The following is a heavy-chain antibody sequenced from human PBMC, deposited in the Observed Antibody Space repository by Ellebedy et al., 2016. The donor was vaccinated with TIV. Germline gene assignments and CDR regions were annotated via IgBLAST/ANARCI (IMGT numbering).Heavy chain of an antibody. J-gene: IGHJ3*02. D-gene: IGHD6-25*01. CDR1: GFTLSSYW. CDR3: ARDRLVGYHDCDI. V-gene: IGHV3-7*01. Sequence: PGGSLRLSCAAPGFTLSSYWMSWVRQAPGKGLEWVANIKEDGSDKYYVDSVKGRFTISRDNAKNSLYLQMNSLRAEDTAVYYCARDRLVGYHDCDIWGQGTMVTVSS. CDR2: IKEDGSDK.